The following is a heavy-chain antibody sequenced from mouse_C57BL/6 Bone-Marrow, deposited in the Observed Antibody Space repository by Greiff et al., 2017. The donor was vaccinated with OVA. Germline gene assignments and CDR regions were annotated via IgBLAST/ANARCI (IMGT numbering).Heavy chain of an antibody. Sequence: QVQLQQPGAELVKPGASVKLSCKASGYTFTSYWMQWVNQRPGQGLEWIGEIDPSDSYTNYNQKFKGKATLTVDTSSSTAYMQLSSLTSEDSAVYYCARDGNFPYWGQGTSVTVSS. CDR3: ARDGNFPY. V-gene: IGHV1-50*01. CDR2: IDPSDSYT. D-gene: IGHD2-1*01. CDR1: GYTFTSYW. J-gene: IGHJ4*01.